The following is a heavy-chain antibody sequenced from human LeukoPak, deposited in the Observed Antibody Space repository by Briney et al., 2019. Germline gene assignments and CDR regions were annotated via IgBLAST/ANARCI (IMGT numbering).Heavy chain of an antibody. CDR2: IIPIFGTA. Sequence: ASVKVSCKASGGTFSSYAISWVRQAPGQGLEWMGGIIPIFGTANYAQKFQGRVTITTDESTSTAYMELSSLRSEDTAVYYCARGRIAAADLYYYYYMDVWGKGTTVTVSS. J-gene: IGHJ6*03. CDR3: ARGRIAAADLYYYYYMDV. V-gene: IGHV1-69*05. D-gene: IGHD6-13*01. CDR1: GGTFSSYA.